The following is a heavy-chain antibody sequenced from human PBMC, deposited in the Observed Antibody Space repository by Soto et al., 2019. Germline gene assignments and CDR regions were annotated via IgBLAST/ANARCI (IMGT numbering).Heavy chain of an antibody. D-gene: IGHD2-15*01. CDR3: ARIAAWPDY. Sequence: QVQLQESGPGLVKPSETLSLTCTVSGGSISSYYWSWIRQPPGKGLEWIGYIYYSGSTNYNTSLKSRVNISVDTSKKQFSLKMRSVTAADTDVYYCARIAAWPDYWGQGTLVTVSS. CDR2: IYYSGST. J-gene: IGHJ4*02. V-gene: IGHV4-59*08. CDR1: GGSISSYY.